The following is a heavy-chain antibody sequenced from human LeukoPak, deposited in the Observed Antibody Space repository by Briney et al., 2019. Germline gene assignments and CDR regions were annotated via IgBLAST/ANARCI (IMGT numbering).Heavy chain of an antibody. D-gene: IGHD5-12*01. Sequence: PGRSLRLSCAASGFTFSSYGMHWVRQAPGKGLEWVAVIWYDGSNKHYADSVKGRFTISRDNSKNTLYLQMNSLRAEDTAVYYCARASWDVDIVATIGLDYWGQGTLVTVSS. V-gene: IGHV3-33*01. CDR2: IWYDGSNK. CDR3: ARASWDVDIVATIGLDY. J-gene: IGHJ4*02. CDR1: GFTFSSYG.